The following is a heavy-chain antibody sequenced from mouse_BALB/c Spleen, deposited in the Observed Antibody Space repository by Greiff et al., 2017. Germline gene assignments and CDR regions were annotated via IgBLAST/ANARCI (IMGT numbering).Heavy chain of an antibody. J-gene: IGHJ2*01. CDR3: TRDDGYYEDFDY. Sequence: EVMLVESGGGLVQPGGSMKLSCVASGFTFSNYWMNWVRQSPEKGLEWVAEIRLKSNNYATHYAESVKGRFTISRDDSKSSVYLQMNNLRAEDTGIYYCTRDDGYYEDFDYWGQGTTLTVSS. CDR1: GFTFSNYW. D-gene: IGHD2-3*01. CDR2: IRLKSNNYAT. V-gene: IGHV6-6*02.